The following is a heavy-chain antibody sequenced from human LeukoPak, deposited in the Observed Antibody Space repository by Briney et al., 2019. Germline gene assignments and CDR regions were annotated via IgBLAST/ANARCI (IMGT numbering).Heavy chain of an antibody. V-gene: IGHV1-2*02. CDR1: GYTFTSYG. CDR3: ARDIYGDYEDY. Sequence: ASVKVSCKASGYTFTSYGISWVRQAPGQGLEWMGWINPNSGGTNYAQKFQGRVTMTRDTSISTAYMELSRLRSDDTAVYYCARDIYGDYEDYWGQGTLVTVSS. CDR2: INPNSGGT. J-gene: IGHJ4*02. D-gene: IGHD4-17*01.